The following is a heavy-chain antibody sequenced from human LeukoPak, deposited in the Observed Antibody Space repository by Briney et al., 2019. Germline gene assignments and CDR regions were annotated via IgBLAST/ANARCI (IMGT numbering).Heavy chain of an antibody. D-gene: IGHD3-3*01. CDR3: ARGRFLEWLGAFDI. CDR1: GYTFTSYD. Sequence: APVKVSCKASGYTFTSYDINWVRQATGQGLEWMGWMNPNSGNTGYAQKFQGRVTMTRNTSISTAYMELSSLRSEDTAVYYCARGRFLEWLGAFDIWGQGTMVTVSS. J-gene: IGHJ3*02. V-gene: IGHV1-8*01. CDR2: MNPNSGNT.